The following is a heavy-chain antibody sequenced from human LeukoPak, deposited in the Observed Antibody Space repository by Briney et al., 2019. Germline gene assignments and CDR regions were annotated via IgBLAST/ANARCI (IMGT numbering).Heavy chain of an antibody. J-gene: IGHJ4*02. CDR2: IYPGDSDT. Sequence: GESLKISCTGSGYNFTNYWIGWVRQMPGKGLEWMGTIYPGDSDTTYSTSFQGRVTISADKSTTTAYLQWSSLKASDRAMCYCVRRTVDSVWPLDYWGQETLVTVSS. V-gene: IGHV5-51*01. CDR3: VRRTVDSVWPLDY. D-gene: IGHD4-23*01. CDR1: GYNFTNYW.